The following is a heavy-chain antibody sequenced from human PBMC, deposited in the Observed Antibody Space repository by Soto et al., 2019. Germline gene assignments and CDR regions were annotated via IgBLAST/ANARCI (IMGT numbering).Heavy chain of an antibody. J-gene: IGHJ2*01. D-gene: IGHD6-19*01. CDR2: ISSSSSYI. V-gene: IGHV3-21*01. CDR1: GFTFSSYS. Sequence: EVQLVESGGGLVKPGGSLRLSCAASGFTFSSYSMNWVRQAPGKGLEWVSSISSSSSYIYYADSVKGRFTISRDNAKNLLFLQMNSLKAEDKAVYYCARDAKQWLVPIARSPPEYWYFDVWGRGTLVTVSS. CDR3: ARDAKQWLVPIARSPPEYWYFDV.